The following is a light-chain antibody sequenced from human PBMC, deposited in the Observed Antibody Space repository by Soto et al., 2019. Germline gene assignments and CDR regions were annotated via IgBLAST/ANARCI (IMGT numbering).Light chain of an antibody. CDR2: AAF. Sequence: DIQMTQSPSSVSASVGDRVTISCRASEDINSRLAWYQQKPGNAPKLLIYAAFILQSGVPSRFSGYGSGTDFTLSISSLQPEDFATYYCQQADSFPITLGQGTKVDIK. CDR3: QQADSFPIT. J-gene: IGKJ2*01. V-gene: IGKV1-12*01. CDR1: EDINSR.